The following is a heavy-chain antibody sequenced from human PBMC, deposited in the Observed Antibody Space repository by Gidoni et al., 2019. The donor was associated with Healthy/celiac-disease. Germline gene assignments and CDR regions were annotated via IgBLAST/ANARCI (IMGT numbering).Heavy chain of an antibody. D-gene: IGHD2-15*01. Sequence: EVQLVESGGGLVQPGGSLRLSCAASGFTFSSYAMNWDRQAPGKGLEWVSYISSSGSTIYYADSVKGRFTISRDNAKNSLYLQMNSLRAEDTAVYYCARVYCSGGSCYYYYYGMDVWGQGTTVTVSS. CDR2: ISSSGSTI. CDR1: GFTFSSYA. J-gene: IGHJ6*02. CDR3: ARVYCSGGSCYYYYYGMDV. V-gene: IGHV3-48*03.